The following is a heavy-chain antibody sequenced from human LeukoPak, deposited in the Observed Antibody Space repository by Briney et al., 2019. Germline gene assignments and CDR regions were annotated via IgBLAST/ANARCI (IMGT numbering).Heavy chain of an antibody. CDR2: IYYSGST. CDR1: GVSISSYY. V-gene: IGHV4-59*01. CDR3: ARGGDSKHLVN. D-gene: IGHD3-3*02. Sequence: KPSETLSLTCTVSGVSISSYYWSWIRQPPGKGLEWIGYIYYSGSTNYNPSLKSRVTISVDTSKNQFSLNLSSVTAADTAVYYCARGGDSKHLVNWGQGTLVTVSS. J-gene: IGHJ4*02.